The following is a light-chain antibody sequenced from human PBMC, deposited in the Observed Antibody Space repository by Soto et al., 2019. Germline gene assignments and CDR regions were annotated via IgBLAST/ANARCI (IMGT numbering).Light chain of an antibody. CDR2: EVT. CDR1: STDVNGHDY. V-gene: IGLV2-14*01. J-gene: IGLJ1*01. CDR3: CSYTSGTSV. Sequence: QSALTQPASVSGSPGQSITISCTGTSTDVNGHDYVSWYQQHPGKAPKVIIYEVTNRPSGISNRFSGSKSGNTASLTISGLQAEDEADYHCCSYTSGTSVFGTGTQLTVL.